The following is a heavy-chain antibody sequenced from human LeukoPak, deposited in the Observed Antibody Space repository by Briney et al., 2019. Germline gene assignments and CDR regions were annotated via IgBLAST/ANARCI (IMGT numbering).Heavy chain of an antibody. CDR2: VSSSGGGT. V-gene: IGHV3-23*01. Sequence: GGSLRLSCAASGFTFSNHAMSWVRQAPGKGLEWVSSVSSSGGGTYYADSVKGRFTISRDNSKNTLYLQVNSLRAEDTAVYYCAKRLTSSATPIDYWGQGTLVTVSS. CDR1: GFTFSNHA. J-gene: IGHJ4*02. D-gene: IGHD1-20*01. CDR3: AKRLTSSATPIDY.